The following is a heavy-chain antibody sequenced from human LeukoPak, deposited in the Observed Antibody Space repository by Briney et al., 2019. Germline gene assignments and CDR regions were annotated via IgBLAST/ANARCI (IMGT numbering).Heavy chain of an antibody. D-gene: IGHD6-19*01. CDR1: GASISSYY. V-gene: IGHV4-59*08. CDR2: VYYSGST. Sequence: SETLSLTCTVSGASISSYYWSWIRQPPGKGLEWIAYVYYSGSTNYNPSLKSRVTISVDTSKNQFSLRLSSVTAADTAVYYCARHRDYGSGWYGFDYWGQGTLVTVSS. CDR3: ARHRDYGSGWYGFDY. J-gene: IGHJ4*02.